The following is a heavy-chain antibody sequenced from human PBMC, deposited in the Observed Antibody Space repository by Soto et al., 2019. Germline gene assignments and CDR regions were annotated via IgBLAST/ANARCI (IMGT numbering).Heavy chain of an antibody. CDR1: GYSFTNYW. Sequence: GESLKISCKASGYSFTNYWIGWVRQMPGKGLEWMGTIYPGDSDTRYSPSFQGQVTFSVDKSINTAYLHWTSLKASDTAIYYCAIQHPLDSSAWYNWGQGALVTVSS. J-gene: IGHJ4*02. CDR2: IYPGDSDT. V-gene: IGHV5-51*01. D-gene: IGHD6-19*01. CDR3: AIQHPLDSSAWYN.